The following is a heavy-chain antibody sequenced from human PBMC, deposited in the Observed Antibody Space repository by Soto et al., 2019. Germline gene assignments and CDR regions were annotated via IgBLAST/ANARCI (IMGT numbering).Heavy chain of an antibody. V-gene: IGHV5-51*01. J-gene: IGHJ4*02. D-gene: IGHD3-16*01. Sequence: LKISCKGSGYSFTSYWIGWVRQMPGKGLEWMGIIYPGDSDTRYSPSFQGQVTISADKSISTAYLQWSSLKASDTAMYYCASSGSSMITFGGFPSYWGQGTLVTVSS. CDR2: IYPGDSDT. CDR1: GYSFTSYW. CDR3: ASSGSSMITFGGFPSY.